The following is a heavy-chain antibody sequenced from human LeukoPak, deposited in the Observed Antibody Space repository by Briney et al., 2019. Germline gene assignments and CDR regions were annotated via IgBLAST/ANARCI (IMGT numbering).Heavy chain of an antibody. D-gene: IGHD5-12*01. Sequence: GGSLRLSCAASGFTFNNYGMNWVRQAPGKGLEWVSATCGIGSSQNYSDSVKGRFTISRDNSKNTLYLQMNSLRAEDTAVYYCAKTDGGNAYDYIDYWGQGTLVTVSS. CDR1: GFTFNNYG. CDR2: TCGIGSSQ. CDR3: AKTDGGNAYDYIDY. J-gene: IGHJ4*02. V-gene: IGHV3-23*01.